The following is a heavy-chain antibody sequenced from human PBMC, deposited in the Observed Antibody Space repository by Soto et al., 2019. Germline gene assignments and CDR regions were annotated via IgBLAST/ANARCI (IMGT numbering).Heavy chain of an antibody. Sequence: QVQLVQSGAEVKKPGASVKVSCKASGYTFTSYGISWVRQAHGQGLEWMGWVNAYNGNTNYAQKFQGRVTMTTDTFTSIAYMELMSLRSDDTAVYYCAREAVSGRTGFDYWGQGTLVTVSS. CDR2: VNAYNGNT. J-gene: IGHJ4*02. CDR3: AREAVSGRTGFDY. CDR1: GYTFTSYG. V-gene: IGHV1-18*01. D-gene: IGHD6-19*01.